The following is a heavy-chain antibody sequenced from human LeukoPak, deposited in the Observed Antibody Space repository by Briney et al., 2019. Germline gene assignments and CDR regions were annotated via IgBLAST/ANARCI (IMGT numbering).Heavy chain of an antibody. CDR1: GGTFSSYA. Sequence: SVKVSCKASGGTFSSYAISWVRQAPGQGLEWMGGIIPIFGTANYAQKFQGRVTITADESTSTAYMELSSLTSEHTAVYYCARDGAVAGYFDYWGQGTLVTVSS. V-gene: IGHV1-69*01. CDR2: IIPIFGTA. J-gene: IGHJ4*02. CDR3: ARDGAVAGYFDY. D-gene: IGHD6-19*01.